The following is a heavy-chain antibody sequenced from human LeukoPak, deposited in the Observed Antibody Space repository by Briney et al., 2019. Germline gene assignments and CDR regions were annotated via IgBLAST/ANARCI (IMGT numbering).Heavy chain of an antibody. Sequence: GGSLRLSCAASGFPFSSNAMSWVRQAPGRGLEWVSAISASGGTTYFADSVKGRFTISRDNSKNTVYLQVNSLRAEDTALYYCMKDYREVLYDVLDIWGQGTMVTVSS. CDR3: MKDYREVLYDVLDI. D-gene: IGHD2-2*02. V-gene: IGHV3-23*01. CDR1: GFPFSSNA. J-gene: IGHJ3*02. CDR2: ISASGGTT.